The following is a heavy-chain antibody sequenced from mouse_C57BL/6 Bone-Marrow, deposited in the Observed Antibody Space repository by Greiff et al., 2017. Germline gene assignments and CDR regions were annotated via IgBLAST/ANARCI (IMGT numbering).Heavy chain of an antibody. CDR2: ISSGSSTI. CDR3: ARGDYNYGGAWCAY. J-gene: IGHJ3*01. V-gene: IGHV5-17*01. Sequence: DVMLVASWGGLVKPGGSLKLSCAASGFTFSDYGMHWVRQAPEKGLEWVSYISSGSSTIYYAVTVKGRFTLSRDNAKNTLFLQRTSLRSEDTAMYYCARGDYNYGGAWCAYWGQGTLVTVSA. D-gene: IGHD2-12*01. CDR1: GFTFSDYG.